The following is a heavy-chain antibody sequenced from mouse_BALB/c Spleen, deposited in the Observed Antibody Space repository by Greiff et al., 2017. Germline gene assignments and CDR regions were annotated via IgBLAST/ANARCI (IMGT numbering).Heavy chain of an antibody. CDR3: ARHSTTVGDFDY. Sequence: EVQVVESGGDLVKPGGSLKLSCAASGFTFSSYGMSWVRQTPDKRLEWVATISSGGSYTYYPDSVKGRFTISRDNAKNTLYLQMSSLKSEDTAMYYCARHSTTVGDFDYGGQGTTLTVSS. CDR1: GFTFSSYG. V-gene: IGHV5-6*01. CDR2: ISSGGSYT. D-gene: IGHD1-1*01. J-gene: IGHJ2*01.